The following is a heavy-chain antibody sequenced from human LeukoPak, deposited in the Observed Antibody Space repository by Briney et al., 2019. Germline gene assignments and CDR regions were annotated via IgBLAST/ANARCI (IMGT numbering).Heavy chain of an antibody. CDR2: IIPIFGTA. V-gene: IGHV1-69*05. D-gene: IGHD3-10*01. CDR1: GGTFSSYA. J-gene: IGHJ6*03. Sequence: ASVKVSCKASGGTFSSYAISWVRQAPGQGLEWMGGIIPIFGTANYAQKFQGRVTITTDESTSTAYMELSSLRSEDTAVYYCARDRGRASYYYYYYMDVWGKGTRVTVSS. CDR3: ARDRGRASYYYYYYMDV.